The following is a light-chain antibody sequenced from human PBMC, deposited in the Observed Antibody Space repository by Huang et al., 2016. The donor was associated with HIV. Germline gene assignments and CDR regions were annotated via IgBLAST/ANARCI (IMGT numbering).Light chain of an antibody. V-gene: IGKV3-11*01. CDR2: DTS. J-gene: IGKJ4*01. CDR3: QQRSTWPLT. CDR1: PSVGSY. Sequence: EVMLTQSPSILSLSLGGTGTISCKASPSVGSYVAWYQQRPGQSPRLLLYDTSNRAAGIPTRFSGSGSGTDFTLTISGLESGDLGVFYCQQRSTWPLTFGGGTKVA.